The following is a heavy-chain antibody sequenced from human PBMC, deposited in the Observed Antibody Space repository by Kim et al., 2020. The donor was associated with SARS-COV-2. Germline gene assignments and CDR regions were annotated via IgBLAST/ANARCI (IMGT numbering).Heavy chain of an antibody. CDR2: IIPILGIA. CDR1: GGTFSSYA. V-gene: IGHV1-69*04. Sequence: SVKVSCKASGGTFSSYAISWVRQAPGQGLEWMGRIIPILGIANYAQKFQGRVTITADKSTSTAYMELSSLRSEDTAVYYCAREGDHYDILTGNNWFDPWGQGTLVTVSS. CDR3: AREGDHYDILTGNNWFDP. J-gene: IGHJ5*02. D-gene: IGHD3-9*01.